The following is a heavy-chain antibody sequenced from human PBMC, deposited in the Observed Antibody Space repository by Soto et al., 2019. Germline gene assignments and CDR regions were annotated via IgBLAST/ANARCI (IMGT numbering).Heavy chain of an antibody. J-gene: IGHJ4*02. V-gene: IGHV4-34*01. D-gene: IGHD1-26*01. CDR3: ARGLWEVRFDY. CDR2: INQSGGT. CDR1: GGSFSGYY. Sequence: SETLSLTCAVYGGSFSGYYWIWIRQSPGKGLEWIGEINQSGGTNYNPSLKSRVTISVDAPKNQFSLKLASVTAADTAVYYCARGLWEVRFDYWGQGALVTVSS.